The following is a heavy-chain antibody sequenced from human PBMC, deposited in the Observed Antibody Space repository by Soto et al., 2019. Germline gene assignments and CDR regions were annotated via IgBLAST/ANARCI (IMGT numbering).Heavy chain of an antibody. V-gene: IGHV4-59*08. CDR3: AIYCSGGSCYRTRDAFDI. D-gene: IGHD2-15*01. CDR1: GGSISSYY. Sequence: PSETLSLTCTVSGGSISSYYWSWIRQPPGKGLEWIGYIYYSGSTNYNPSLKSRVTISVDTSKNQFSLKLSSVTAADTAVYYCAIYCSGGSCYRTRDAFDIWGQGTMVTVS. CDR2: IYYSGST. J-gene: IGHJ3*02.